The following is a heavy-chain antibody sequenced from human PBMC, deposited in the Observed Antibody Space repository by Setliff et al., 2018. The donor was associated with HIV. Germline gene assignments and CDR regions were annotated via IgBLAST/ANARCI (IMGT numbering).Heavy chain of an antibody. CDR1: GYSFSSFA. V-gene: IGHV1-3*01. Sequence: ASVKVSCKASGYSFSSFAMHWVRQAPGQRLEWMAWVNAVNGNTKYSQKFQGRVTITKDTSAGTAYMELSSLRSEDTAVYYCARGSSVGWEVLRTDYWGQGTVVTSP. CDR3: ARGSSVGWEVLRTDY. J-gene: IGHJ4*02. D-gene: IGHD1-26*01. CDR2: VNAVNGNT.